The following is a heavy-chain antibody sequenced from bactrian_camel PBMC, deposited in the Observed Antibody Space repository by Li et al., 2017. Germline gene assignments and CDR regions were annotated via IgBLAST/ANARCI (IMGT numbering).Heavy chain of an antibody. J-gene: IGHJ4*01. CDR1: GISASNAR. CDR2: IARGGNT. D-gene: IGHD6*01. CDR3: VRDLSGSWSNTLGY. V-gene: IGHV3S53*01. Sequence: VQLVESGGGLVQPGGSLRLSCAASGISASNARMAWFRQAPGKEREGIAVIARGGNTMYAVSVKGRFTISKDNAENTLSLQMNSLKPEDTAVYYCVRDLSGSWSNTLGYWGQGTQVTVS.